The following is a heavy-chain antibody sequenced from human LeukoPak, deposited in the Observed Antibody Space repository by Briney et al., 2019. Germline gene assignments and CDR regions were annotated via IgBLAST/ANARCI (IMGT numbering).Heavy chain of an antibody. V-gene: IGHV1-18*01. CDR3: ARDGRFLEWLLGYFDY. D-gene: IGHD3-3*01. J-gene: IGHJ4*02. Sequence: GASVKVSCKASGYTFTTYGVSWVRQAPGQGLEWMGWISAYNGDTTYAQTLQGRVTMTTDTSTSTAYMELRSLRSDDTAVYYCARDGRFLEWLLGYFDYWGQGTLVTVSS. CDR2: ISAYNGDT. CDR1: GYTFTTYG.